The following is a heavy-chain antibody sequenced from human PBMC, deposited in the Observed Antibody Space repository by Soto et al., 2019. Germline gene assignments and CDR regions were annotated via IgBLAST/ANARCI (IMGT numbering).Heavy chain of an antibody. J-gene: IGHJ6*02. CDR3: VSATITMIRGVVYFYYGMDV. D-gene: IGHD3-10*01. V-gene: IGHV1-18*04. CDR1: GYTFSTYG. Sequence: QVQLVQSGAEVKKPGASVKVSCEASGYTFSTYGISWVRQAPGQGLEWMGWISGYNGNTNYVQKFQGRLTLTTDTFTNTAYMELRSLRYDDTAVYFCVSATITMIRGVVYFYYGMDVWGPGTTVTVSS. CDR2: ISGYNGNT.